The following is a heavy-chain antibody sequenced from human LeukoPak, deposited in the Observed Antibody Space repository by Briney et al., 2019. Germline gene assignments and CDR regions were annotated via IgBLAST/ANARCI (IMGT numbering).Heavy chain of an antibody. Sequence: SETLSLTCTVSGGSISSSSYYWGWIRQPPGEGLEWIGSIYYSGSTHYNPSLKSRVSISVDTSKNQFSLKLSSVTDADTAVYYCARNATVTTLKRAYNWFDPWGQGTLVTVSS. D-gene: IGHD4-17*01. V-gene: IGHV4-39*01. CDR3: ARNATVTTLKRAYNWFDP. CDR1: GGSISSSSYY. CDR2: IYYSGST. J-gene: IGHJ5*02.